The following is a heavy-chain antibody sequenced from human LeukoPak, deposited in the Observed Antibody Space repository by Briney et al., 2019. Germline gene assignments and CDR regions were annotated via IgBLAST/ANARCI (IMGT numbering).Heavy chain of an antibody. J-gene: IGHJ3*02. CDR3: ARGRFGYKGAFDI. CDR1: GGSFSGYY. CDR2: INHSGST. Sequence: SETLSLTCAVYGGSFSGYYWSWIRQPPGKGLEWIGEINHSGSTNYNPSLKSRVTISVDTSKNQFSLKLSSVTAADTAVYYCARGRFGYKGAFDIWGQGTMVTVSS. V-gene: IGHV4-34*01. D-gene: IGHD5-24*01.